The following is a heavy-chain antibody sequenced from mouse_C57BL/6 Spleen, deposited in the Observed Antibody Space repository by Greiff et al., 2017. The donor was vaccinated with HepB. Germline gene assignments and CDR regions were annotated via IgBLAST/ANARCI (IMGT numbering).Heavy chain of an antibody. V-gene: IGHV5-6*01. J-gene: IGHJ3*01. CDR3: SRHDDYEGGPQAGFAY. CDR1: GFTFSSYG. Sequence: EVMLVESGGDLVKPGGSLKLSCAASGFTFSSYGMSWVRQTPDKRLEWVATISSGGSYTYYPDSVKGRFPISRDNAKNTLYLQMSSLKSEDTAMYYCSRHDDYEGGPQAGFAYWGQGTLVTVSA. CDR2: ISSGGSYT. D-gene: IGHD2-4*01.